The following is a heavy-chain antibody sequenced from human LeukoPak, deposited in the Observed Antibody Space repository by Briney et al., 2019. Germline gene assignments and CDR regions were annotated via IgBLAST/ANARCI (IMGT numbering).Heavy chain of an antibody. V-gene: IGHV3-21*01. CDR2: ISSSSSYI. CDR3: ARDYYDSSGYQRVNY. CDR1: GFTFSSYA. D-gene: IGHD3-22*01. J-gene: IGHJ4*02. Sequence: PGGSLRLSCAASGFTFSSYAMSWVRQSPGKGLEWVSSISSSSSYIYYADSVKGRFTISRDNAKNSLYLQMNSLRAEDTAVYYCARDYYDSSGYQRVNYWGQGTLVTASP.